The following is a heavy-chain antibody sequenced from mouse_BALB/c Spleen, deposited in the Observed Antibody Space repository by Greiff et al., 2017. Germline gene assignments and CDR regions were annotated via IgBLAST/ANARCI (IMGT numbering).Heavy chain of an antibody. CDR3: ARNYRDDGGAMDY. CDR1: GYAFTNYL. V-gene: IGHV1-54*03. D-gene: IGHD2-14*01. Sequence: QVQLQQSGAELVRPGTSVKVSCKASGYAFTNYLIEWVKQRPGQGLEWIGVINPGSGGTNYNEKFKGKATLTAAKSSSTAYMRLSSLTSDDSAVYFSARNYRDDGGAMDYWGQGTSVTVSA. J-gene: IGHJ4*01. CDR2: INPGSGGT.